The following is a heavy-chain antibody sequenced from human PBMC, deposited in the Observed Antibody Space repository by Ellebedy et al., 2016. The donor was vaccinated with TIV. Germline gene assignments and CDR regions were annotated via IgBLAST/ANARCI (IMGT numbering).Heavy chain of an antibody. CDR3: ALGWCGELFTYFDY. J-gene: IGHJ4*02. CDR1: GYTFTSYG. Sequence: AASVKVSCKASGYTFTSYGISWVRQAPGQGLVWMGWISAYNGNTNYAQKLQGRVTMTTDTSTSTAYMELRSLRSDDTAVYYCALGWCGELFTYFDYWGQGTLVTVSS. D-gene: IGHD3-10*01. CDR2: ISAYNGNT. V-gene: IGHV1-18*01.